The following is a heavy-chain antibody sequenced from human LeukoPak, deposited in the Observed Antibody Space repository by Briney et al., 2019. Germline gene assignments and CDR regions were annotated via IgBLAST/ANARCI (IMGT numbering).Heavy chain of an antibody. V-gene: IGHV1-2*02. CDR3: ARNTRGYSYGYLHSDY. CDR1: GYTFTGYY. J-gene: IGHJ4*02. Sequence: ASVKVSCKASGYTFTGYYMHWVRQAPGQGLEWMGWINPNSGGTNYAQKFQGRVTMTRDTSISTAYMELSRLRSDDTAVYYCARNTRGYSYGYLHSDYSGQGTLVTVSS. D-gene: IGHD5-18*01. CDR2: INPNSGGT.